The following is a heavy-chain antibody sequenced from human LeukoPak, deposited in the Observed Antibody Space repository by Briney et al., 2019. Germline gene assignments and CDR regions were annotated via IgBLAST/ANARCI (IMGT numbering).Heavy chain of an antibody. CDR2: IYYSGST. J-gene: IGHJ4*02. CDR1: GGSISSSSYY. V-gene: IGHV4-39*07. D-gene: IGHD4-11*01. Sequence: PSETLSLTCTVSGGSISSSSYYWGWIRQPPGKGLEWIGSIYYSGSTYYNPSLKSRVTISVDTSKNQFSLKLSSVTAADTAVYYCAREGPTTVNSLDYWGQGTLVTVSS. CDR3: AREGPTTVNSLDY.